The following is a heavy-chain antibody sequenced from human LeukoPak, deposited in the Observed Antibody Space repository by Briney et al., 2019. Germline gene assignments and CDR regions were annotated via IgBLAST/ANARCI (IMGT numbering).Heavy chain of an antibody. CDR2: IYYSGTT. CDR3: ARHAQDFWSDYFDY. Sequence: SETLSLTCSVSGGTVSSGGYYWSWIRQHPGEGLEWIGYIYYSGTTYYNPSLKSRLTISLDTSKNQFSLKLSSVTAADTAVYYCARHAQDFWSDYFDYWGQGTLVTVSS. D-gene: IGHD3-3*01. J-gene: IGHJ4*02. V-gene: IGHV4-30-4*01. CDR1: GGTVSSGGYY.